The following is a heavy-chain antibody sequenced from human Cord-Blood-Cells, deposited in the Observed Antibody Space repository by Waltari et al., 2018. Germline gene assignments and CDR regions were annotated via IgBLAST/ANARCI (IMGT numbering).Heavy chain of an antibody. CDR1: AGSIRSSSYY. V-gene: IGHV4-39*01. CDR3: AQVVPAAFACDI. Sequence: QLQLQESGPGLVKPSETLSLTCTVSAGSIRSSSYYSGWIRQPPGKGLEWIGSIYDSGSTYCNPSLTMRVTISVDTSKNQFSLKLRSVTAADTAVYYCAQVVPAAFACDIWGQGTMVTVSS. J-gene: IGHJ3*02. D-gene: IGHD2-2*01. CDR2: IYDSGST.